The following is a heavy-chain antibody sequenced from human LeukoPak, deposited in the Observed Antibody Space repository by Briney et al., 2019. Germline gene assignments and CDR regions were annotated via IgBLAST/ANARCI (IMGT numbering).Heavy chain of an antibody. CDR3: ARRAPSHDFDY. J-gene: IGHJ4*02. CDR2: ISYDGSNK. Sequence: PGGSLRLSCSASGFTFSSYGMNWVRQAPGKGLEWVAVISYDGSNKYYADSVKGRFTISRDSSKNMLYLQMNSLRAEDTAVYYCARRAPSHDFDYWGQGTLVTVSS. CDR1: GFTFSSYG. V-gene: IGHV3-30*03.